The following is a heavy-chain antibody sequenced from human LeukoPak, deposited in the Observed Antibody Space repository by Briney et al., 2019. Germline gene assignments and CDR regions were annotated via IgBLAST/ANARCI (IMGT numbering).Heavy chain of an antibody. J-gene: IGHJ4*02. D-gene: IGHD3-22*01. V-gene: IGHV4-61*01. CDR2: IYYSGST. CDR1: GGSISSSSYY. CDR3: ARLYYYDSSGYYYVDY. Sequence: SETLSLTCTVSGGSISSSSYYWSWIRQPPGKGLEWIGYIYYSGSTNYNPSLKSRVTISVDTSKNQFSLKLSSVTAADTAVYYCARLYYYDSSGYYYVDYWGQGTLVTVSS.